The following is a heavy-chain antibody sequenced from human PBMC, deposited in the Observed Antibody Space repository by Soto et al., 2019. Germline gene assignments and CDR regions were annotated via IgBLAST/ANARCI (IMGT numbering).Heavy chain of an antibody. V-gene: IGHV3-21*04. CDR1: GFTFSSYS. J-gene: IGHJ3*02. Sequence: PGGSLRLSCAASGFTFSSYSMNWVRQALGKGLEWVSSISSSSSYIYYADSVKGRFTISRDNAKNSLYLQMNSLRSDDTAVYYCARDRHPYYYDSSGHDAFDIWGQGTMVTVSS. CDR2: ISSSSSYI. CDR3: ARDRHPYYYDSSGHDAFDI. D-gene: IGHD3-22*01.